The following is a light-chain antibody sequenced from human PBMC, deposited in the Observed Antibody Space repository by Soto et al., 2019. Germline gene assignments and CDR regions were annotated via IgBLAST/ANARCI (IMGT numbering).Light chain of an antibody. J-gene: IGLJ2*01. CDR2: SYN. Sequence: QSVLTQPPSASGTPGQRVTMSCSGSSSNIGSNTVNWYQQLPGTAPKLLIYSYNQRPSGVPDRFSGSKSGTSASLAISGLQSEDEADYYCAAWDDSLNGVVFGGGTKLTVL. V-gene: IGLV1-44*01. CDR1: SSNIGSNT. CDR3: AAWDDSLNGVV.